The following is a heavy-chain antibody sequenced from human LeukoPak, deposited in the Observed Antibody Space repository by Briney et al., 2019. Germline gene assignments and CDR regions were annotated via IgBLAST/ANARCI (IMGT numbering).Heavy chain of an antibody. CDR2: ISTSGADT. CDR3: ARKNLDYLNTPDY. J-gene: IGHJ4*02. V-gene: IGHV3-23*01. CDR1: GFTFSNYD. Sequence: GGSLRLSCAASGFTFSNYDMIWVRQAPGQGLEWVSKISTSGADTVYAESVRGRFTISRDNSKNTLDLQMNSLRVEDSAVYYCARKNLDYLNTPDYWGQGTLVTVSP. D-gene: IGHD3/OR15-3a*01.